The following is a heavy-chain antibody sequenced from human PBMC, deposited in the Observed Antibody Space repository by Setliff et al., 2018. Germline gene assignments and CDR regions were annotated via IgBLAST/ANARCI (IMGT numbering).Heavy chain of an antibody. CDR1: GGIFSTYS. Sequence: SVKVSCKASGGIFSTYSFNWVRQAPGQGLEWMGGIIPMFGTTNYAQSFQGRLTITADESTSTAYMELRSLRSDDTAVYYCARVELRRAAAGFNYFDPWGQGTPVTVSS. V-gene: IGHV1-69*13. CDR2: IIPMFGTT. CDR3: ARVELRRAAAGFNYFDP. D-gene: IGHD6-13*01. J-gene: IGHJ5*02.